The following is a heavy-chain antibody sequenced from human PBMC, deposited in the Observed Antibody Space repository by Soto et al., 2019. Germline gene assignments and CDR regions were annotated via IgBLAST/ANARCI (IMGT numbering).Heavy chain of an antibody. J-gene: IGHJ4*02. V-gene: IGHV4-61*01. CDR3: ARIGGWYDIDF. Sequence: VQLQESGPGQVKPSETLSLTCSVSGGSVSSGSFHWSWIRQPPGKGLQFIGSIFYNGTANYSPSLKTRVSISIDTSQSQFFLQLISVAAADTAVYYCARIGGWYDIDFWGQGSLVTVSS. CDR1: GGSVSSGSFH. CDR2: IFYNGTA. D-gene: IGHD6-19*01.